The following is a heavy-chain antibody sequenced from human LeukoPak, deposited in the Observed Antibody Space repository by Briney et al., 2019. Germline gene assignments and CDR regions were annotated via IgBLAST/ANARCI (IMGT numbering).Heavy chain of an antibody. CDR3: ASGSYPLYFDY. V-gene: IGHV4-59*08. CDR2: IYYSGST. CDR1: GFTFSSYS. Sequence: GSLRLSCAASGFTFSSYSMNWVRQAPGKGLEWIGYIYYSGSTNYNPSLKSRVTISVDTSKNQFSLKLSSVTAADTAVYYCASGSYPLYFDYWGQGTLVTVSS. J-gene: IGHJ4*02. D-gene: IGHD1-26*01.